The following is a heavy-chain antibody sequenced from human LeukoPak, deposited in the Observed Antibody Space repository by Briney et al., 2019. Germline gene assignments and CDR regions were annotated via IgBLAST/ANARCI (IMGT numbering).Heavy chain of an antibody. D-gene: IGHD3-16*02. V-gene: IGHV4-59*01. Sequence: PSETLSLTCTVSGGSISNSYWSWLRQPPGRGLEWIGYIQYSGSPNYNPSLKSRVTISVDMSKNQFSLNLRSVTAADTAVYHCAREVGVRGSYRQHDAFDVWGQGTTVTVSS. CDR2: IQYSGSP. J-gene: IGHJ3*01. CDR1: GGSISNSY. CDR3: AREVGVRGSYRQHDAFDV.